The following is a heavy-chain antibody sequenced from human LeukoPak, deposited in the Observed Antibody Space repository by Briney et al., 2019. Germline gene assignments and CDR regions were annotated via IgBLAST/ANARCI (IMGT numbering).Heavy chain of an antibody. CDR2: IKPDGSSI. D-gene: IGHD2-8*01. CDR3: ATLYAGSTDY. J-gene: IGHJ4*02. V-gene: IGHV3-74*01. CDR1: GFTFSSYW. Sequence: GGSLRLSCAASGFTFSSYWMNWVRQAPGKGLVWVARIKPDGSSISYADSVKGRFTISRDNAKNTLYLQMNSLRAEDTAVYYCATLYAGSTDYWGRGTLVTVSS.